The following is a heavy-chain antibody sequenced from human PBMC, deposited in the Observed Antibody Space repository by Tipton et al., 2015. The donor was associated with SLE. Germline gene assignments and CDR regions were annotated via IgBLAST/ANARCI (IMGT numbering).Heavy chain of an antibody. CDR1: GGAFNVYY. J-gene: IGHJ6*02. CDR3: ARGMLTWRGAIIGVDV. V-gene: IGHV4-34*01. Sequence: TLSLTCAVDGGAFNVYYWTWIRQPSGKGLEWIGEINHSGSTNYNPSLKSRVTISVDTSKNQFSLKLTSVTAADTAVYYCARGMLTWRGAIIGVDVWGQGTSVNVSS. D-gene: IGHD2-8*01. CDR2: INHSGST.